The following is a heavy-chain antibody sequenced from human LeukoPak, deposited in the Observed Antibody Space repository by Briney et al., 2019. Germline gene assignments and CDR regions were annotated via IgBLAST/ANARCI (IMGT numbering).Heavy chain of an antibody. CDR2: IYYSGST. J-gene: IGHJ3*02. CDR3: ARRFAVNPRYAFDI. CDR1: GGSISTYY. D-gene: IGHD4-17*01. V-gene: IGHV4-59*08. Sequence: SETLSLTCAVSGGSISTYYWIWIRQPPGKGLEWIGYIYYSGSTNYNPSLKSRVTILLDMSKNQFSLKLNSVTAADTAVYYCARRFAVNPRYAFDIWGQGTMVTVSS.